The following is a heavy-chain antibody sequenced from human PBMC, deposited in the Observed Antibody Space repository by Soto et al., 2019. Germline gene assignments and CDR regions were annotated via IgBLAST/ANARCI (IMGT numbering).Heavy chain of an antibody. D-gene: IGHD6-19*01. J-gene: IGHJ4*02. CDR3: ERDQVAVASPN. CDR1: GGSISSSNW. CDR2: IYHSGST. Sequence: SETLSLTFAVSGGSISSSNWWSWVRQPPGKGLEWIGEIYHSGSTNYNPSLKSRVTISVDKSKNQFSLKLSDVTAADTAVYYCERDQVAVASPNWGQGNLVTVSS. V-gene: IGHV4-4*02.